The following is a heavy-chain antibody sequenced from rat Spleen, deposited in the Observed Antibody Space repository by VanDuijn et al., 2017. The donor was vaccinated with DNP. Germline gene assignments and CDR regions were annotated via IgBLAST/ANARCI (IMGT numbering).Heavy chain of an antibody. CDR2: INKDSSTI. Sequence: EVTLVESGGGLVQPGRSLKLSCAASGFNFNDYWMGWVRQAPGKGLEWIGEINKDSSTIKYNPSMKEKFTISRDNGQSTLYLQMDSLRSEDTATYYCARHNSGFDYWGQGVMVTVSS. J-gene: IGHJ2*01. CDR3: ARHNSGFDY. V-gene: IGHV4-2*01. D-gene: IGHD4-3*01. CDR1: GFNFNDYW.